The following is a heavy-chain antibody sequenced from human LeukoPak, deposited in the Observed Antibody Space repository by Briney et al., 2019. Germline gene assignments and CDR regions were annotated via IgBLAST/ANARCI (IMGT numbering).Heavy chain of an antibody. Sequence: GASVKVSCKASGYTFTSYDINWVRQATGQGLEWKGWMNPNSGNTGYAQKFQGRVTMTRNTSISTAYMELSSLRSEDTAVYYCARGIRIAARRGNWFDPWGQGTLVTVSS. J-gene: IGHJ5*02. CDR3: ARGIRIAARRGNWFDP. CDR1: GYTFTSYD. D-gene: IGHD6-6*01. CDR2: MNPNSGNT. V-gene: IGHV1-8*01.